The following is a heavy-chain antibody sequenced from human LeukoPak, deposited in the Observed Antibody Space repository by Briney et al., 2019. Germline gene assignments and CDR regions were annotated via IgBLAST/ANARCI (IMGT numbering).Heavy chain of an antibody. Sequence: GGSLRLSCAASGFTVSSNYMSWVRQAPGKGLEWVTVIYSGGSTYYSDSVKGRVTITRDNSKNTLYLQMNSLRAEDTAVYYCARDSWRYYYDSREIWGQGTMVTVSS. J-gene: IGHJ3*02. CDR2: IYSGGST. V-gene: IGHV3-66*01. D-gene: IGHD3-22*01. CDR3: ARDSWRYYYDSREI. CDR1: GFTVSSNY.